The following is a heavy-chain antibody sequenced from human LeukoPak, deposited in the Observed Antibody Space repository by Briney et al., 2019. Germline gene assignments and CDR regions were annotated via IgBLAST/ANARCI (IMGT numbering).Heavy chain of an antibody. Sequence: SETLSLTCRVSGVSISSGSNYWGWIRQPPGKGLEWIGSIYYSGSTYYNPSLKSRVTISVDTSKNQFSLKLSSVTAADTAVYYCARDKTGGVDYWGQGTLVTVSS. D-gene: IGHD3-16*01. CDR2: IYYSGST. V-gene: IGHV4-39*07. CDR1: GVSISSGSNY. J-gene: IGHJ4*02. CDR3: ARDKTGGVDY.